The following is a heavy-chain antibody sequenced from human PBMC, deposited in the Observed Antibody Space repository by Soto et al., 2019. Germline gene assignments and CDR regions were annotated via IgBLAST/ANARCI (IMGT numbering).Heavy chain of an antibody. CDR2: IIPIFGTA. Sequence: SVKVSCKASGGTFSSYAISWVRQAPGQGLEWMGGIIPIFGTANYAQKFQGRVTITADESTSTAYMELSSLRSEDTAVYYCAGPTVGYCTNGVCYLGLDVWGQGTTVTVSS. D-gene: IGHD2-8*01. J-gene: IGHJ6*02. CDR1: GGTFSSYA. CDR3: AGPTVGYCTNGVCYLGLDV. V-gene: IGHV1-69*13.